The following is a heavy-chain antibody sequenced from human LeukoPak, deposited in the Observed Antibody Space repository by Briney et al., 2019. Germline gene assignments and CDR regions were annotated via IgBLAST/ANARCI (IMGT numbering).Heavy chain of an antibody. Sequence: SETLSLTCTVSGGSISSYYWSWIRQPPGKGLEWIGYIYYSGSTNYNPSLKSRVTISVDTSKNQFSLKLSSVTAADTAAYYCASSYRLGNSNEGLPFDYWGQGTLVTVSS. CDR3: ASSYRLGNSNEGLPFDY. D-gene: IGHD2-8*01. V-gene: IGHV4-59*01. J-gene: IGHJ4*02. CDR1: GGSISSYY. CDR2: IYYSGST.